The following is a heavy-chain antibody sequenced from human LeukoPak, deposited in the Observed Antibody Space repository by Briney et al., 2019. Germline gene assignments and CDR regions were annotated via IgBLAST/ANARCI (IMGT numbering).Heavy chain of an antibody. Sequence: PETLSLTCTVSGGSISSSSYYWGWIRQPPGKGLEWIGSIYYSGSTYYNPSLKSRVTISVDTSKNQFSLKLSSVTAADTAVYYCATIQRGSYYYYGMDVWGQGTTVTVSS. CDR2: IYYSGST. V-gene: IGHV4-39*01. J-gene: IGHJ6*02. CDR3: ATIQRGSYYYYGMDV. CDR1: GGSISSSSYY. D-gene: IGHD5-18*01.